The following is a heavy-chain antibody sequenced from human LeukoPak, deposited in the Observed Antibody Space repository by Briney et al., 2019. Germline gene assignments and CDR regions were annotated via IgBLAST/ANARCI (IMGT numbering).Heavy chain of an antibody. J-gene: IGHJ3*02. CDR1: GFTFSTYS. V-gene: IGHV3-48*02. CDR3: ARGVEGSYYYDSSGKGNALDI. D-gene: IGHD3-22*01. CDR2: ISSSGSPI. Sequence: GGSLRLSCAASGFTFSTYSMNWVRQAPGKGLEWISFISSSGSPIYYAGSVTGRFTISRDNGKNSLYLQMNSLRDEDTAVYYCARGVEGSYYYDSSGKGNALDIWGQGTMVTVSS.